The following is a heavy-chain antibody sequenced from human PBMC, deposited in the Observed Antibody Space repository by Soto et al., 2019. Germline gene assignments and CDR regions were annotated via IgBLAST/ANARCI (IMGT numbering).Heavy chain of an antibody. CDR2: IYTSGST. V-gene: IGHV4-4*07. J-gene: IGHJ4*02. D-gene: IGHD6-19*01. CDR3: ARDGYSSGWYYFDY. CDR1: GGSISSYY. Sequence: SETLSLTCTVSGGSISSYYWSWIRQPAGKGLEWIGRIYTSGSTNYNPSLKSRVTMSVDTSKNQFSLKLSSVTAADTAVYYCARDGYSSGWYYFDYWGQGTLVTVSS.